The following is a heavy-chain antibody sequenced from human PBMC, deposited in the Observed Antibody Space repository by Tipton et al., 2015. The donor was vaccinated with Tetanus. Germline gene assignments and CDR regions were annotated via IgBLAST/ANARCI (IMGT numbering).Heavy chain of an antibody. CDR1: GFTFDDHA. J-gene: IGHJ6*02. Sequence: SLRLSCAASGFTFDDHAMHWVRQAPGKGLEWVSLISWDARVTYYSDAVKGRFTISRDNRQGSLYLQMDSLRSEDTALYFCTRSLRADSFYGMDVWGQGTTVTVSS. V-gene: IGHV3-43*01. CDR2: ISWDARVT. CDR3: TRSLRADSFYGMDV.